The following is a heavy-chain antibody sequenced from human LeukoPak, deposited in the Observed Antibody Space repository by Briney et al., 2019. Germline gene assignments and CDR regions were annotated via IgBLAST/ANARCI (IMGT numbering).Heavy chain of an antibody. CDR2: TKNRANRFTT. Sequence: PGGSLRLSCAASGFTFSSYYMSWVRQAPGKGLEWVGRTKNRANRFTTEYAASVKGRFTISRDDSKNSLYLQMNSLKTEDTAVYYCVVSYVIIYNYWGQGTLVTVSS. J-gene: IGHJ4*02. CDR1: GFTFSSYY. D-gene: IGHD3-22*01. CDR3: VVSYVIIYNY. V-gene: IGHV3-72*01.